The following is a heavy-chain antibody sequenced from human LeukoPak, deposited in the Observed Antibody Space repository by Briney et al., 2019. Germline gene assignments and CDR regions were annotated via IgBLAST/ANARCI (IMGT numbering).Heavy chain of an antibody. V-gene: IGHV1-8*03. D-gene: IGHD1-14*01. CDR3: GRDPNPGRYYYYYMDV. Sequence: GASVKVSCKASGYTFTSYDINCVRQATGRGLEWRGWMNPNSGTTGYAQKLQGRVTFTGNTSISTAYMELSSLRSEARAVYYCGRDPNPGRYYYYYMDVWGKGTTVTVSS. CDR2: MNPNSGTT. J-gene: IGHJ6*03. CDR1: GYTFTSYD.